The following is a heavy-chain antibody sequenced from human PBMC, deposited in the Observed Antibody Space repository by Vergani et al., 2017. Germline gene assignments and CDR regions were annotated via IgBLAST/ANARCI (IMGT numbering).Heavy chain of an antibody. Sequence: EVQLVESGGGVVRPGGSLRLSCAASGFTFDDYGMSWVRQAPGQGMEWVSGINWNGGSTGYADAVKGRFTISRDNAKNSLYLQMNSLRAEDTALYYCARESNAYYDFWSGYYTQYYFDYWGQGTLVTVSS. J-gene: IGHJ4*02. D-gene: IGHD3-3*01. CDR3: ARESNAYYDFWSGYYTQYYFDY. CDR1: GFTFDDYG. V-gene: IGHV3-20*04. CDR2: INWNGGST.